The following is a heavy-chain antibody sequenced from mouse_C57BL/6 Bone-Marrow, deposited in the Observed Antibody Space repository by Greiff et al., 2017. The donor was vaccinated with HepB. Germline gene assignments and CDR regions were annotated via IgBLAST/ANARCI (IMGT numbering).Heavy chain of an antibody. D-gene: IGHD2-4*01. V-gene: IGHV7-3*01. Sequence: EVQLVESGGGLVQPGGSLSLSCAAYGFTFTDYYMSWVRQPPGKALEWLGFIRNKANGYTTEYSASVKGRFTISRDNSQSILYLQMNALRAEDSATYYCARYGDYENWYFDVWGTGTTVTVSS. CDR3: ARYGDYENWYFDV. J-gene: IGHJ1*03. CDR1: GFTFTDYY. CDR2: IRNKANGYTT.